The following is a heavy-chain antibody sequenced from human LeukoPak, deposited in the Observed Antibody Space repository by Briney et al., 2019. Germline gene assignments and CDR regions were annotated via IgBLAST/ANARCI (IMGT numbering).Heavy chain of an antibody. CDR3: ARVPLFRFAEGAFDI. V-gene: IGHV1-46*01. D-gene: IGHD3-3*01. J-gene: IGHJ3*02. CDR1: GYTFTSYY. CDR2: INPSGGST. Sequence: RASVKVSCKASGYTFTSYYMHWVRQAPGQGLEWMGIINPSGGSTSYAQKFQGRVTMTRDTSTSTVYMELSSLRSEDTAVYYCARVPLFRFAEGAFDIWGQGTMVTVSS.